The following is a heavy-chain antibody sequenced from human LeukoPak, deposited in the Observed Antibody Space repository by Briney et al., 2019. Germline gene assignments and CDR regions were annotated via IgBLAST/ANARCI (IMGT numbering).Heavy chain of an antibody. CDR3: VKGGYDILTGYYLFDY. CDR1: GFTFSSYA. CDR2: ISSNGGST. Sequence: PGGSLRLSCSASGFTFSSYAMHWVRQAPGKGLEYVSAISSNGGSTYYADSVKGRFTISRDNSKNTLYLQMSSLRAEDTAVYYCVKGGYDILTGYYLFDYWSQGTLVTVSS. D-gene: IGHD3-9*01. V-gene: IGHV3-64D*06. J-gene: IGHJ4*02.